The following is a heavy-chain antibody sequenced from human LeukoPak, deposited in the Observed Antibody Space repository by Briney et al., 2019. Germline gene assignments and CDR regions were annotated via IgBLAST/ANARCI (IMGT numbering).Heavy chain of an antibody. CDR2: IRDSGDYT. J-gene: IGHJ4*02. V-gene: IGHV3-23*01. CDR1: GFAFSSYA. CDR3: ARVSRTVVLVHFVADN. D-gene: IGHD3-10*01. Sequence: PGGSLRLSCVASGFAFSSYAMSWVRQAPGKGLEWVSSIRDSGDYTYYAASVKGRFTISRDNSKSTLYLQMNSLRAEDTAVYYCARVSRTVVLVHFVADNWGQGTLVTVSS.